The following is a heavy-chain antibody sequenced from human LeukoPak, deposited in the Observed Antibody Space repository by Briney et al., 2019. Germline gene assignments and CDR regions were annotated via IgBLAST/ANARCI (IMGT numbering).Heavy chain of an antibody. CDR1: GGSISSYY. D-gene: IGHD2-2*02. CDR3: ARLKAGVPAAIVWGWYFDL. Sequence: SETLSLACTGTGGSISSYYWSWIRQPPGKGLEWIGYIYYSGSTNYNPSLKSRVTISVDTSKNQFSLKLSSVTAADTAVYYCARLKAGVPAAIVWGWYFDLWGRGTLVTVSS. V-gene: IGHV4-59*01. CDR2: IYYSGST. J-gene: IGHJ2*01.